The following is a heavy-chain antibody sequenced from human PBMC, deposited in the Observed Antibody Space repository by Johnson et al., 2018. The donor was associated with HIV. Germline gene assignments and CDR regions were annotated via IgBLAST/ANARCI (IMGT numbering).Heavy chain of an antibody. V-gene: IGHV3-23*04. Sequence: MQLVESGGGVVQPGRSLRLSCAASGFTFDDYAMHWVRQAPGKGLEWVSGISGSGGSTYYADSVKGRFTISRDNSKNTLYLQMNSLRAEDTAVYYCAQENFEWELGAFDIWGQGTMVTVSS. D-gene: IGHD1-26*01. CDR1: GFTFDDYA. CDR2: ISGSGGST. J-gene: IGHJ3*02. CDR3: AQENFEWELGAFDI.